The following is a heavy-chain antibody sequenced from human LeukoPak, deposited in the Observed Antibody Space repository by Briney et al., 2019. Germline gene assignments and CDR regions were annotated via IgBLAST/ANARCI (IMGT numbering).Heavy chain of an antibody. V-gene: IGHV4-39*07. Sequence: SETLSLTCTVPGGSISSSSYYRGWIRQSPGKGLEWIGSISYNGRTYYNPSLKSRVTISVDTSKNQFSLRLSSVTAADTAIYYCAKGAGGFSYYNWFDPWGQGTLVTVSS. D-gene: IGHD5-18*01. CDR3: AKGAGGFSYYNWFDP. CDR2: ISYNGRT. CDR1: GGSISSSSYY. J-gene: IGHJ5*02.